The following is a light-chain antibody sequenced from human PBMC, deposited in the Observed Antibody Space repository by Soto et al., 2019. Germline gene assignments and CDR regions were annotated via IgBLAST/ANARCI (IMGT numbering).Light chain of an antibody. CDR1: QSVSSN. V-gene: IGKV3-15*01. J-gene: IGKJ5*01. Sequence: EIMMTQSPATLSVKPGERATLSCRASQSVSSNLAWYQQKPGQAPRLLIYGASTRATGTPARFSGSGSGTEFTLTISSLQSEDFAVYYCQQYDNWPPITFGQGTRLEIK. CDR2: GAS. CDR3: QQYDNWPPIT.